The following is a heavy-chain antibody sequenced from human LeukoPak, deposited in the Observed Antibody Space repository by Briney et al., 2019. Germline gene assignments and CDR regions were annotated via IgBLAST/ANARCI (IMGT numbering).Heavy chain of an antibody. CDR2: IYSGGST. D-gene: IGHD6-19*01. J-gene: IGHJ4*02. V-gene: IGHV3-66*01. CDR1: GFTVSSNY. CDR3: AKFPRGYSSGWYYFDY. Sequence: HSGGSLRLSCAASGFTVSSNYMSWVRQAPGKGLEWVSVIYSGGSTYYADSVKGRFTISRDSSKNTLYLQMNSLGAEDTAVYYCAKFPRGYSSGWYYFDYWGQGTLVTVSS.